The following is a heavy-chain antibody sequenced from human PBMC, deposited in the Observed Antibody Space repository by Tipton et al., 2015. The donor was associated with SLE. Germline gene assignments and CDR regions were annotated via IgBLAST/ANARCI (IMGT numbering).Heavy chain of an antibody. CDR3: ARVHYDILTGQGFDY. V-gene: IGHV4-59*12. CDR1: GDSISSYH. CDR2: TYFSGRRT. Sequence: TLSLTCTVSGDSISSYHWSWIRQPPGKGLEWIANTYFSGRRTYYNPSLNSRVTISVDTSKNQFSLNLSSVTAADTAVYYCARVHYDILTGQGFDYWGQGTLVTVSS. J-gene: IGHJ4*02. D-gene: IGHD3-9*01.